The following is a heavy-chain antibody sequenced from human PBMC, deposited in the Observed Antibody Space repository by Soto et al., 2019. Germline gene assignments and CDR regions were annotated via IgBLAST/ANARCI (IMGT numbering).Heavy chain of an antibody. CDR3: ARDGNYYYDANLTFDY. CDR2: IWYDGSNK. CDR1: GFTFSSYG. V-gene: IGHV3-33*01. J-gene: IGHJ4*02. D-gene: IGHD3-22*01. Sequence: GGSLRLSCAASGFTFSSYGMHWVRQAPGKGLEWVAVIWYDGSNKYYADSVKGRFTISRDNSKNTLYLQMNSLRAEDTAVYYCARDGNYYYDANLTFDYWGQGTLVTVSS.